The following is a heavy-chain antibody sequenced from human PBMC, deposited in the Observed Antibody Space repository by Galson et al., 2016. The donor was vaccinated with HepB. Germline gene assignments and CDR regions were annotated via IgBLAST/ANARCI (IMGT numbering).Heavy chain of an antibody. D-gene: IGHD3-9*01. Sequence: TLSLTCAVSGVSVSSGAYYWSWIRQHPGEGLEWIGHIYYTGTTYYNPSLKSRISISVDMSKNQFSLNLNSVTAADTGVYYCARVELGTTGYYPFDYWGQGTLVAVSS. CDR1: GVSVSSGAYY. J-gene: IGHJ4*02. V-gene: IGHV4-31*11. CDR2: IYYTGTT. CDR3: ARVELGTTGYYPFDY.